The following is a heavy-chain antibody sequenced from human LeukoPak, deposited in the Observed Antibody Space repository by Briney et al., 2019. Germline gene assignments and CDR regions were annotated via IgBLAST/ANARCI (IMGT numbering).Heavy chain of an antibody. D-gene: IGHD3-16*01. CDR2: INPNRGGI. CDR3: ARADRLHGGPYLIGP. J-gene: IGHJ5*02. CDR1: GYTFTDYY. Sequence: GASVKVSCKTSGYTFTDYYLHWVRQAPGQGLEWMGWINPNRGGISSAQKFQGRVTMTRDTSITTVYMEVSWLTSDDTAIYYCARADRLHGGPYLIGPWGQGTLVTVSS. V-gene: IGHV1-2*02.